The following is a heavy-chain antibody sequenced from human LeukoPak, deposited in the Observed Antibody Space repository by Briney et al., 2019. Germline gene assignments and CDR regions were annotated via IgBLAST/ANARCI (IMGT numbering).Heavy chain of an antibody. CDR1: GYTFTSYA. CDR3: ARDNGGYYYYGMDV. Sequence: ASVKVSCKASGYTFTSYAMNWVRQAPGQGLEWMGWTNTNTGNPTYAQGFTGRFVFSLDTSVSTAYLQISSLKAEDTAVYYCARDNGGYYYYGMDVWGQGTTVTVSS. J-gene: IGHJ6*02. CDR2: TNTNTGNP. V-gene: IGHV7-4-1*02. D-gene: IGHD2-8*01.